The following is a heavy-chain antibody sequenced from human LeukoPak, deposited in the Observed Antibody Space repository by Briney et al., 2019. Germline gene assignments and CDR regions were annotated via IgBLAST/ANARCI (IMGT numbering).Heavy chain of an antibody. CDR1: GYTFTRYY. J-gene: IGHJ6*04. Sequence: ASVKVSCKASGYTFTRYYIHWVRQAPGQGLEWVGIINPSGGSTTYAQKWQGRVTRTRDTSTSTVYMELRSLRSEDSAVYYCAREGPMSAGPPYYYPGMDVWGKGTTVTVSS. CDR3: AREGPMSAGPPYYYPGMDV. D-gene: IGHD3-10*01. CDR2: INPSGGST. V-gene: IGHV1-46*04.